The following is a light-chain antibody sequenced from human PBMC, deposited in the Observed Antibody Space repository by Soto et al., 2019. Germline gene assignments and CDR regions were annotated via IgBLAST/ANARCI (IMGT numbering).Light chain of an antibody. Sequence: QPVLTQPASVSGSPGQSITISCTGSSSDIGSYNYVSWYQQHPGQAPKVVIYDVSKRPSGVSVRFSGSKSGYTASLTISGLQAEDEADYYCSTYTGSSTVIFGGGTKLTVL. V-gene: IGLV2-14*01. CDR1: SSDIGSYNY. J-gene: IGLJ2*01. CDR3: STYTGSSTVI. CDR2: DVS.